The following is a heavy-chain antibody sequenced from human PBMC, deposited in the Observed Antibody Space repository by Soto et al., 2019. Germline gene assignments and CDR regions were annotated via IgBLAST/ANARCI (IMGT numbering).Heavy chain of an antibody. Sequence: SETLSLTCAVYGGSFSGYYWSWIRQPPGKGLEWIGEINHSGSTNYNPPLKSRVTMSMDTSRDQLSLQLTSMTAADTAVYYCARGIDSAKAGYWDQGALVTVSS. CDR1: GGSFSGYY. CDR2: INHSGST. D-gene: IGHD5-18*01. J-gene: IGHJ4*01. CDR3: ARGIDSAKAGY. V-gene: IGHV4-34*01.